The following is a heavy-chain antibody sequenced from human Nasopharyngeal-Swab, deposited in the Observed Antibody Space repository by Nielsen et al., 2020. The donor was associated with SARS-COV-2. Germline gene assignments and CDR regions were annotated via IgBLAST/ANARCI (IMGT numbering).Heavy chain of an antibody. Sequence: VRQAPGKGLEWMANIKQDGSEKYYVDSVKGRFTISRDNAKNSLYLQMNSLRAEDTAVYYCARDLRHYDFWSGYYTGIYFQHWGQGTLVTVSS. V-gene: IGHV3-7*03. J-gene: IGHJ1*01. CDR2: IKQDGSEK. CDR3: ARDLRHYDFWSGYYTGIYFQH. D-gene: IGHD3-3*01.